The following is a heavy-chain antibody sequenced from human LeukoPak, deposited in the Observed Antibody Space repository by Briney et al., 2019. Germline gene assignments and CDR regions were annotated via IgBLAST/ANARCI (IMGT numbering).Heavy chain of an antibody. V-gene: IGHV3-7*03. CDR1: GFTFSSHW. CDR2: IKQDGGEK. J-gene: IGHJ4*02. CDR3: ATMRSNCFDY. Sequence: GGSLRLSCVDSGFTFSSHWMSWVRQAPGKGPEWVANIKQDGGEKYYVDSVKGRFTISRDNAKNSLYLQMNSLRAEDAAVYYCATMRSNCFDYWGQGTLVTVSS. D-gene: IGHD2-2*01.